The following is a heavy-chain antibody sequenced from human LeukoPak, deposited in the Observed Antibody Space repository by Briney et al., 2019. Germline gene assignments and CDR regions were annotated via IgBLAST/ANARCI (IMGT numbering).Heavy chain of an antibody. V-gene: IGHV1-2*02. CDR1: GYTFTGYF. CDR3: ARIAPAAISKGWFDP. CDR2: INPNSGGT. D-gene: IGHD2-2*02. J-gene: IGHJ5*02. Sequence: ASVKVSCKASGYTFTGYFMHWVRQAPGQGLEWMGWINPNSGGTNYAQNFQGRVTMTRDTSITTAYMELSRLRSDDTALYYCARIAPAAISKGWFDPWGQGTLVTVSS.